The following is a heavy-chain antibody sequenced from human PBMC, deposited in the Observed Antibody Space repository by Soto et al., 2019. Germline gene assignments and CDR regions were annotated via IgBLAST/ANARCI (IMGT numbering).Heavy chain of an antibody. V-gene: IGHV4-31*03. D-gene: IGHD4-17*01. J-gene: IGHJ4*02. CDR2: IYYRGST. CDR1: GGSISSGGSY. CDR3: ARESRGVTTPY. Sequence: QVQLQESGPGLVKPSQTLSLTCTVSGGSISSGGSYWSWIRQHPGKGLEWIGYIYYRGSTYYNPSLKSRVTRSVDTSKNQFALKLSSVTAADTTVYYCARESRGVTTPYWGQGTLVTVSS.